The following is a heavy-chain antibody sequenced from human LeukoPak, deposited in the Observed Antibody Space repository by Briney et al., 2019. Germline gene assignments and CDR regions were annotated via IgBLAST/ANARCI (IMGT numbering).Heavy chain of an antibody. CDR1: GGSIRSSTYY. D-gene: IGHD3-3*01. J-gene: IGHJ5*02. V-gene: IGHV4-39*01. CDR2: IFYSGST. Sequence: PSETLSLTCTVSGGSIRSSTYYWAWIRQPPGKGLEWIGSIFYSGSTYYNPSLKSRLTISVNTSNNHFSLNLNSVTAADTAVYFCAGQSYYNFWNALNWFDPWGQGTPVTVSS. CDR3: AGQSYYNFWNALNWFDP.